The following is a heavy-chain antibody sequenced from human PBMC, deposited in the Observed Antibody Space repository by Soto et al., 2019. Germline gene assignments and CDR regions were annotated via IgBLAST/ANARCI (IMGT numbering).Heavy chain of an antibody. D-gene: IGHD6-19*01. CDR3: ARVEVAVAGQFDP. V-gene: IGHV4-34*01. CDR2: INHRGST. J-gene: IGHJ5*02. Sequence: QVQLQQWGAGLLKPSETLSLTCAVYGGSFSGYYWRWIRQPPGKGLEWIGEINHRGSTNYNPSLKSRSSIPVDTSKNQFSLELSSVTAADTAVYYCARVEVAVAGQFDPWGQGTRVTVTS. CDR1: GGSFSGYY.